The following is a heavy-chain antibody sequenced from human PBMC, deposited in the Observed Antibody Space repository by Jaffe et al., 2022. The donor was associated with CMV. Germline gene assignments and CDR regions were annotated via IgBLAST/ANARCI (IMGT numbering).Heavy chain of an antibody. CDR2: ISWNSGSI. Sequence: EVQLVESGGGLVQPGRSLRLSCAASGFTFDDYAMHWVRQAPGKGLEWVSGISWNSGSIGYADSVKGRFTISRDNAKNSLYLQMNSLRAEDTALYYCAKDLEPVTTGMDVWGQGTTVTVSS. CDR1: GFTFDDYA. V-gene: IGHV3-9*01. CDR3: AKDLEPVTTGMDV. D-gene: IGHD2-21*02. J-gene: IGHJ6*02.